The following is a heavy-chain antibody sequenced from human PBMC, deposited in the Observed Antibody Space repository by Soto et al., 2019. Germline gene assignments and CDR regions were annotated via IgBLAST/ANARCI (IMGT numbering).Heavy chain of an antibody. CDR3: ARQGECGSTSCYGS. J-gene: IGHJ5*02. V-gene: IGHV4-39*01. CDR1: GASISSGSYY. CDR2: VFSDGTT. Sequence: PSETLSLTCSVSGASISSGSYYWGWVRQPPGKGLEWIANVFSDGTTYYSPSLNSRVTISVDTSKNQFSLRLRSVTTADTAVYYCARQGECGSTSCYGSWGQGTLVTVSS. D-gene: IGHD2-2*01.